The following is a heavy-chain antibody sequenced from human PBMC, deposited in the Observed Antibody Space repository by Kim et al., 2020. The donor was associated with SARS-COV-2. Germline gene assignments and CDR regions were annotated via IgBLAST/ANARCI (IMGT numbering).Heavy chain of an antibody. Sequence: GGSLRPSCVASGFTFSNYWMTWVRQAPGKGLEWVANIKQDGSEKYYVDSVKGRFTISRDNAKNSLYLQMNSLRAEDTAVYYCARARIDYWGQGTLVTVSS. V-gene: IGHV3-7*01. CDR1: GFTFSNYW. CDR2: IKQDGSEK. J-gene: IGHJ4*02. CDR3: ARARIDY.